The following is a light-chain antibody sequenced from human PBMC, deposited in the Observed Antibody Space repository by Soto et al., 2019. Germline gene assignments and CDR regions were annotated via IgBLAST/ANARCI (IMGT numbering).Light chain of an antibody. Sequence: EIVLTQSPATLSLSPGERATLSCRASQSVSSYLAWYQQKPGQAPRLLIYDASNRAPGIPARFSGSGSGTDFTLTISSLEPEDFAVDYCQQRSNWPPYTFGQGTKLEIK. CDR1: QSVSSY. V-gene: IGKV3-11*01. CDR2: DAS. CDR3: QQRSNWPPYT. J-gene: IGKJ2*01.